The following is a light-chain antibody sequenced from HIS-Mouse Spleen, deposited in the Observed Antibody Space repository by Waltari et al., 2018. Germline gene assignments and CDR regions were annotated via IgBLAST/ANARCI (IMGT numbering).Light chain of an antibody. J-gene: IGLJ3*02. V-gene: IGLV2-8*01. Sequence: QSALTQPPSASGSPGPSVPIPCTGTSSDVGGYNYVPWYHQHPGKAPKLMIYEVSKRPSGVPDRFSGSKSGNTASLTVSGLQAEDEADYYCSSYAGSNNLVFGGGTKLTVL. CDR2: EVS. CDR1: SSDVGGYNY. CDR3: SSYAGSNNLV.